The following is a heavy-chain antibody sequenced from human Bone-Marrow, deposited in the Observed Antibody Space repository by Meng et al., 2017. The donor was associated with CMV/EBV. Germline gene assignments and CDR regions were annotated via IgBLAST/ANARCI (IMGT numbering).Heavy chain of an antibody. V-gene: IGHV3-30-3*01. Sequence: GESLKISCAASGFTFSSYAMHWVRQAPGKGLEWVAVISYDGSNKYYADSVKGRFTISRDNSKNTLYLQMNSLRAEDTAVYYCARVSPRVYQLLFDYWGQGTLVTVSS. CDR1: GFTFSSYA. CDR3: ARVSPRVYQLLFDY. D-gene: IGHD2-2*01. CDR2: ISYDGSNK. J-gene: IGHJ4*02.